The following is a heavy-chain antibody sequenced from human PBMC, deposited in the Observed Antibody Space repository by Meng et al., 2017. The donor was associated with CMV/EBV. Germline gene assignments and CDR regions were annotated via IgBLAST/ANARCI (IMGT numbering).Heavy chain of an antibody. CDR2: IGTAGDT. D-gene: IGHD2-8*01. Sequence: GGSLRLSCAASGFTFSSYDMHWVRQATGKGLEWVSAIGTAGDTYYPGSVKGRFTISRENAKNSLYLQMNSPRAGDTAVYYCARMGYCTNGVCYGMDVWGQGTTVTVSS. CDR1: GFTFSSYD. V-gene: IGHV3-13*01. J-gene: IGHJ6*02. CDR3: ARMGYCTNGVCYGMDV.